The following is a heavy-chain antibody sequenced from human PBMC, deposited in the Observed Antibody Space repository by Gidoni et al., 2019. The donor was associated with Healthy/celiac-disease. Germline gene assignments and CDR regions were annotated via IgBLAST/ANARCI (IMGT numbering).Heavy chain of an antibody. CDR1: GGSISSYY. V-gene: IGHV4-59*01. D-gene: IGHD3-10*01. CDR2: IYDSGST. Sequence: QVQLQESGPGLMKPSETLSLTCTVSGGSISSYYWSWIRQPPGKGLEWIGYIYDSGSTNYNPSLKSRVTISVDTSKNQFSLKLSSVTAADTAVYYCARGSSGGYDPWGQGTLVTVSS. CDR3: ARGSSGGYDP. J-gene: IGHJ5*02.